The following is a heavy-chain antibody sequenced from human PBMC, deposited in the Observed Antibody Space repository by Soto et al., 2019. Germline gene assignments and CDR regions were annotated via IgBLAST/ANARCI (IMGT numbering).Heavy chain of an antibody. CDR1: GDSISSGGYS. V-gene: IGHV4-30-2*01. Sequence: QLQLQESGSGLVKPSQTLSLTCVVSGDSISSGGYSWNWIRQPPGKGLAWIGHTYHSGGTLYNPSLDSRVTISVDKSKNQFSLRLTSVTAADTAVYYCARDSLSGYYFDYWGQGTLVTVSS. D-gene: IGHD3-22*01. CDR2: TYHSGGT. J-gene: IGHJ4*02. CDR3: ARDSLSGYYFDY.